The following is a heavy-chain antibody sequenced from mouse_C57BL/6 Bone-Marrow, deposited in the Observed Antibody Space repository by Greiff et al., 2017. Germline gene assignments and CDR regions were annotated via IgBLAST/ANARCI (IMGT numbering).Heavy chain of an antibody. D-gene: IGHD1-1*01. CDR3: ARGITTVVDPHFDY. Sequence: QVQLQQPGAELVKPGASVKLSCKASGYTFTSYWMQWVKQRPGQGLEWIGEIDPSDSNTNYNQKFKGKATLTVDTSSSTAYLQLSSLTSEDSAVYDCARGITTVVDPHFDYWGRGTTLTVSS. V-gene: IGHV1-50*01. CDR2: IDPSDSNT. CDR1: GYTFTSYW. J-gene: IGHJ2*01.